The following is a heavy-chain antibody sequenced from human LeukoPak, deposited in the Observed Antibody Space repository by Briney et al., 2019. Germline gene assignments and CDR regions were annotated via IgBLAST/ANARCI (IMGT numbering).Heavy chain of an antibody. V-gene: IGHV1-24*01. CDR1: GYTLTELS. J-gene: IGHJ4*02. Sequence: SSVKVSRKVSGYTLTELSMHWVRQAPGKGLEWMGGFDPEDGETIYAQKFQGRVTMTEDTSTDTAYMELSSLRSEDTAVYYCATGTPHGYYFDYWGQGTLVTVSS. D-gene: IGHD6-25*01. CDR3: ATGTPHGYYFDY. CDR2: FDPEDGET.